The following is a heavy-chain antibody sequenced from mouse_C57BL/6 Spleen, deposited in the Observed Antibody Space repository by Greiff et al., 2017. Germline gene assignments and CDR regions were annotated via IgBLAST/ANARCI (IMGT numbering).Heavy chain of an antibody. CDR2: IDPEDGET. J-gene: IGHJ2*01. CDR3: ARQYYHSSSGFDY. Sequence: EVQLQQPGAELVKPGASVKLSCTASGFNFKDYYMHWVKQRTEQGLEWIGRIDPEDGETKYAPKFQGKATMTEDTSSNTAYLQLSRLTSEDPAVYYCARQYYHSSSGFDYWGQGTTLTVSS. CDR1: GFNFKDYY. D-gene: IGHD1-1*01. V-gene: IGHV14-2*01.